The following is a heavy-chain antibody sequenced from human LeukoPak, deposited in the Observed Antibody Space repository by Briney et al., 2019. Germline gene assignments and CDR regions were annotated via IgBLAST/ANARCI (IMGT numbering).Heavy chain of an antibody. D-gene: IGHD6-6*01. CDR3: AKALEYSSSSGAFDI. CDR2: ISWNSGSI. J-gene: IGHJ3*02. CDR1: GFTFDDYA. Sequence: GRSLRLSCAASGFTFDDYAMHWVRQAPGKGLEWVSGISWNSGSIGYADSVKGRFTISRDNAKNSLYLQMNSLGAEDTALYYSAKALEYSSSSGAFDIWGQGTMVTVSS. V-gene: IGHV3-9*01.